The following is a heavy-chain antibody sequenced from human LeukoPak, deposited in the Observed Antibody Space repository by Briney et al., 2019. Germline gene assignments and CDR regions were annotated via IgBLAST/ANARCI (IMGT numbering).Heavy chain of an antibody. J-gene: IGHJ5*02. CDR2: IYYSGST. CDR3: ARDQGYYYDSDWFDP. V-gene: IGHV4-59*12. Sequence: SETLSLTCTVSGGSISSYYWSWIRQPPGKGLEWIGYIYYSGSTNYNPSLKSRVTISVDTSKNQFSLKLSSVTAADTAVYYCARDQGYYYDSDWFDPWGQGTLVTVSS. CDR1: GGSISSYY. D-gene: IGHD3-22*01.